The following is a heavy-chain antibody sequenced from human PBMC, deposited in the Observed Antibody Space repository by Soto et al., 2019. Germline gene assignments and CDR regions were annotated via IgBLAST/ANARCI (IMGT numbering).Heavy chain of an antibody. Sequence: ASVKVSCKASGYTFTSYPIYWVRQAPGQRPEWMGWINAGNGYTKYSQKFQGRVTITRDTSASTAYMELSSLRSEDTAVYYCARSIVVVTALDYWGQGTLVTVSS. CDR2: INAGNGYT. J-gene: IGHJ4*02. V-gene: IGHV1-3*01. CDR3: ARSIVVVTALDY. D-gene: IGHD2-21*02. CDR1: GYTFTSYP.